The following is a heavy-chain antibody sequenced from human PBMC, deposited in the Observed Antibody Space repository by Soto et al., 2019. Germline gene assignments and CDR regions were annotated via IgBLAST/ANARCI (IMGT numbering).Heavy chain of an antibody. Sequence: GGSLRLSCEASGFTFSGSAMHWVRQASGKGLEWVGRIRSKANSYATAYAASVKGRFSISRDESKNTAYLEMNSLRDEDTAVYYCAKDYDFWSAYSTLRNRLDPWGQGTLVTVSS. D-gene: IGHD3-3*01. CDR3: AKDYDFWSAYSTLRNRLDP. CDR1: GFTFSGSA. CDR2: IRSKANSYAT. V-gene: IGHV3-73*01. J-gene: IGHJ5*02.